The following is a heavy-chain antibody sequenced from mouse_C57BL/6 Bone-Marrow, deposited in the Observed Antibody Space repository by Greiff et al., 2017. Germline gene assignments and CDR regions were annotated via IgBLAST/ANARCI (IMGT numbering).Heavy chain of an antibody. CDR2: INPNNGGT. V-gene: IGHV1-18*01. J-gene: IGHJ3*01. Sequence: EVKLQESGPELVKPGASVKIPCKASGYTFTDYNMDWVKQSHGKSLEWIGDINPNNGGTIYNQKFKGKATLTVDKSSSTAYMELRSLTSEDTAVYYCARRDWGSDWFAYWGQGTLVTVSA. CDR1: GYTFTDYN. CDR3: ARRDWGSDWFAY. D-gene: IGHD4-1*01.